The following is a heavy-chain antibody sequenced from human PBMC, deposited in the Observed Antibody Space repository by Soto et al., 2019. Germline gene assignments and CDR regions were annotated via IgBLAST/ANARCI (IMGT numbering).Heavy chain of an antibody. V-gene: IGHV2-5*02. J-gene: IGHJ4*02. CDR2: IYWDDDK. Sequence: QITLKESGPTRVKPTQTLTLTCTFSGFSLTSRPMGVGWLRQPPGKALEWLVFIYWDDDKRYSPSLKNRLTIPKDTSGNQVVLTMTNMDPLNTATYSCAHSLSGFNWNGGYFDYWAREPLSPSLQ. CDR1: GFSLTSRPMG. CDR3: AHSLSGFNWNGGYFDY. D-gene: IGHD1-1*01.